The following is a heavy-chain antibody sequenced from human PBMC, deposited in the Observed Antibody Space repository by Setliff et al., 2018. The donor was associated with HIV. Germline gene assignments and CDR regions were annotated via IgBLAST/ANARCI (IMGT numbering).Heavy chain of an antibody. CDR2: MSPNSGNT. D-gene: IGHD2-2*01. CDR1: GGTFRSYG. CDR3: ARWVPYCTSTDCHRWLYYYMDV. J-gene: IGHJ6*03. Sequence: GASVKVSCKASGGTFRSYGISWVRQAPGQGLEWMGCMSPNSGNTGYAQKFRGRVSMTRNTSIGTAYMELSSLRSEDTAVYYCARWVPYCTSTDCHRWLYYYMDVWGKGTTGTVSS. V-gene: IGHV1-8*01.